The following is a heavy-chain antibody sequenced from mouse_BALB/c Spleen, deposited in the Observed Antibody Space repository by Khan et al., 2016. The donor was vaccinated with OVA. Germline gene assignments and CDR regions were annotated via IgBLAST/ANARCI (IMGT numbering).Heavy chain of an antibody. V-gene: IGHV1-5*01. CDR2: IYPGNSDT. CDR1: GYTFTSYW. D-gene: IGHD2-2*01. CDR3: TRFGYLFAY. Sequence: VRLQQSGTVLARPGTSVKMSCKASGYTFTSYWMHWVKQRPGQGLEWIGAIYPGNSDTSYNQKFKGKAKLTAVTSTSTAYMELISLTNEDSAVYYCTRFGYLFAYWGQGTLVTVSA. J-gene: IGHJ3*01.